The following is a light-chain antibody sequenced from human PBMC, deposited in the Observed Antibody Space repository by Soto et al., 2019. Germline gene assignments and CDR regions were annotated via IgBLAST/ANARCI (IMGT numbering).Light chain of an antibody. CDR3: QQRSSWPPT. CDR2: DAS. CDR1: QSVGSF. V-gene: IGKV3-11*01. Sequence: ETVLTQSPATLSLSPGERATLSCRASQSVGSFLAWYRRKPGQAPRLLIFDASNRATGIPVRFSGSGSGTDFTLTISSLEPEDFAVYYCQQRSSWPPTFGQGTRLETK. J-gene: IGKJ5*01.